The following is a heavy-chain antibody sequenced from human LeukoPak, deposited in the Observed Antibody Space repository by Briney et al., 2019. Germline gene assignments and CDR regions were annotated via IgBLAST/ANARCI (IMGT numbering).Heavy chain of an antibody. CDR1: GFIFSDYG. D-gene: IGHD3-10*01. CDR2: VRNDGSDK. J-gene: IGHJ4*02. Sequence: GGSLRLSCAASGFIFSDYGMHWVRQAPGKGLEWVTLVRNDGSDKYYADSVKGRFTISRDNSKNTLYLQMNSLRPEDTAVYYCAKHYYGSGSQKYYFDYWGRGTLVTVSS. V-gene: IGHV3-30*02. CDR3: AKHYYGSGSQKYYFDY.